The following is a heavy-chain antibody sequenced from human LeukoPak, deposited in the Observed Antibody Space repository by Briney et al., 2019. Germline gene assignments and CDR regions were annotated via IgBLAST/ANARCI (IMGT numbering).Heavy chain of an antibody. J-gene: IGHJ4*02. Sequence: GGSLRLSCAAYAFTFSSYSMNWVRQAPGKGLEWVSYISSSSSTIYYADSVKGRFTISRDNAKNSLYLQMNSLRAEDTAVYYCARERGYSYGYSDYWGQGTLVTVSS. D-gene: IGHD5-18*01. V-gene: IGHV3-48*01. CDR2: ISSSSSTI. CDR1: AFTFSSYS. CDR3: ARERGYSYGYSDY.